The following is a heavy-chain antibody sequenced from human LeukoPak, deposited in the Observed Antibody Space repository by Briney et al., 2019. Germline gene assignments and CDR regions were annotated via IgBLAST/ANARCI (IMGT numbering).Heavy chain of an antibody. V-gene: IGHV3-64*01. Sequence: GGSLRLSCAASAFTFSSYAMHWVRQAPGKGLEYVSAIRSKGGSTYYANSVKGRFTISRDNSKHTLYLQMGSLRAEDMAVYYCARSDHLSIAAAGIFDYWGQGTLVTVSS. CDR1: AFTFSSYA. D-gene: IGHD6-13*01. CDR3: ARSDHLSIAAAGIFDY. J-gene: IGHJ4*02. CDR2: IRSKGGST.